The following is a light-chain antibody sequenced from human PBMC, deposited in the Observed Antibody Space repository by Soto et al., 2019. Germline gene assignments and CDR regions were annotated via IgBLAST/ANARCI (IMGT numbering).Light chain of an antibody. CDR1: SSDVGAYNY. J-gene: IGLJ3*02. CDR3: CSYAHTSRV. CDR2: DVN. Sequence: QSALTQPPSASGSPGQSVTISCTGTSSDVGAYNYVSWYQFHPGKAPKMIIYDVNKRPSGVPDRFSGSKSGNTASLTISWLQAEDEADYYCCSYAHTSRVFGGGTQLTVL. V-gene: IGLV2-8*01.